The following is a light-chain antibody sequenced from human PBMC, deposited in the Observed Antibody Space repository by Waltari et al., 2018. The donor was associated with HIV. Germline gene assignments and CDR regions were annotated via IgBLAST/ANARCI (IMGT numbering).Light chain of an antibody. CDR2: EGS. Sequence: QSALTPPASVSGSPGQSITISCTGTSSDVGGYNYCSWYQQHPGTAPTLMMYEGSKRPSGVSNRFSGSKSGNTASLTISGLQAEDEADYYCSSYTTTSTLVVFGTGTKVTVL. CDR1: SSDVGGYNY. J-gene: IGLJ1*01. V-gene: IGLV2-14*01. CDR3: SSYTTTSTLVV.